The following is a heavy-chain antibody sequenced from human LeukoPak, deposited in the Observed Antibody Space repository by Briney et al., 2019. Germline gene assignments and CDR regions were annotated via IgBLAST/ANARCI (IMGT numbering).Heavy chain of an antibody. V-gene: IGHV4-59*08. CDR3: ARVDGPYYYDSSGYLRDY. J-gene: IGHJ4*02. CDR2: IYYSGST. CDR1: GGSISSYY. Sequence: TSETLSLTCTVSGGSISSYYWSWIRQPPGKGLEWIGYIYYSGSTYYNPSLKSRVTISVDTSKNQFSLKLSSVTAADTAVYYCARVDGPYYYDSSGYLRDYWGQGTLVTVSS. D-gene: IGHD3-22*01.